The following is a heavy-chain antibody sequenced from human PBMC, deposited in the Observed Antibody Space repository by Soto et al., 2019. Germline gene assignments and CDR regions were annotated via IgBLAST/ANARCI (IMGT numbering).Heavy chain of an antibody. CDR2: IYYSGST. CDR1: GGSISSYY. Sequence: SETLSLTCTVSGGSISSYYWSWIRRPPGKGLEWIGYIYYSGSTNYNPSLKSRVTISVDTSKNQFSLKLSSVTAADTAVYYCARDRLYYYDSSGYAEGFDPWGQGTLVTVSS. V-gene: IGHV4-59*01. J-gene: IGHJ5*02. D-gene: IGHD3-22*01. CDR3: ARDRLYYYDSSGYAEGFDP.